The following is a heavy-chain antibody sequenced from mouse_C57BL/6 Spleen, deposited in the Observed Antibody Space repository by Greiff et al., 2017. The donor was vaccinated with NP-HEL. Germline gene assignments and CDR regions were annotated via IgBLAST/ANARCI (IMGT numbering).Heavy chain of an antibody. Sequence: QVQLQQPGAELVRPGSSVKLSCKASGYTFTSYWMHWVKQRPIQGLEWIGNIDPSDSETHYNQKFKDKATLTVDKSSSTAYMQLSSLTSEDSAVYYCARGYSSYAHWYFDVWGTGTTVTVSS. CDR3: ARGYSSYAHWYFDV. CDR1: GYTFTSYW. CDR2: IDPSDSET. V-gene: IGHV1-52*01. J-gene: IGHJ1*03. D-gene: IGHD1-1*01.